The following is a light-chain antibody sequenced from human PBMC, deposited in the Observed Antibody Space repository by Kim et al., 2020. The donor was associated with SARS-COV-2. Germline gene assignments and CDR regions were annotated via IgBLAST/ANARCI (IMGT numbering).Light chain of an antibody. Sequence: ASVGDRVTITGRASQDVSNELNWYQQKPGKAPKLLIYDASNLEAGIPSRFSGSGSGTDFTFTISSLQPEDIATYYCQQYDNLPSFTFGQGTKLEI. J-gene: IGKJ2*01. CDR3: QQYDNLPSFT. CDR1: QDVSNE. CDR2: DAS. V-gene: IGKV1-33*01.